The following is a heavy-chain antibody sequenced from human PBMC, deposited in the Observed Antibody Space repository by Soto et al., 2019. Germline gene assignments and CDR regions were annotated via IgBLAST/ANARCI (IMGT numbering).Heavy chain of an antibody. J-gene: IGHJ4*02. V-gene: IGHV4-59*01. D-gene: IGHD5-12*01. CDR3: AGGGGWLTDY. CDR2: IHYTGTT. CDR1: GRSLNSGF. Sequence: QVQLQESGPGLVKPSETLSLTCTVSGRSLNSGFWGWFRQPPGKKPEWIGYIHYTGTTDYNPSLTGRLTISLDTSKIHFSLKLSSVTAADTALYYCAGGGGWLTDYWGQGTLVTVSS.